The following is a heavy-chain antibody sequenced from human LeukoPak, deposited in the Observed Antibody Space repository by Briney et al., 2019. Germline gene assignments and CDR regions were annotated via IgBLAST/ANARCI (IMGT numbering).Heavy chain of an antibody. D-gene: IGHD3-22*01. J-gene: IGHJ4*02. CDR2: ISYDGSNK. Sequence: GGSLRLSCAASGFTFSSYGMHWVRQAPGKGLEWVAVISYDGSNKYYADSVKGRFTISRDNSKSTLYLQMNSLRAEDTAVYYCAKGGIVVVNEVDHWGQGTLVTVSS. CDR1: GFTFSSYG. CDR3: AKGGIVVVNEVDH. V-gene: IGHV3-30*18.